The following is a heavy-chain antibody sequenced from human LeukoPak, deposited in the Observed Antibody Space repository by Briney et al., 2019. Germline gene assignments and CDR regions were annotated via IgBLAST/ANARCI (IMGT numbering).Heavy chain of an antibody. Sequence: PGGSLRLSCAASGFTFSTYSMNWVRQAPGKGLEWVSYISSSSSSIYYADSVKGRFTVSRDNAKNSLYLQMNSLRAEDTAVYYCARGPSKTGDRYWGQGTLVTVSS. CDR1: GFTFSTYS. V-gene: IGHV3-48*01. J-gene: IGHJ4*02. CDR2: ISSSSSSI. D-gene: IGHD7-27*01. CDR3: ARGPSKTGDRY.